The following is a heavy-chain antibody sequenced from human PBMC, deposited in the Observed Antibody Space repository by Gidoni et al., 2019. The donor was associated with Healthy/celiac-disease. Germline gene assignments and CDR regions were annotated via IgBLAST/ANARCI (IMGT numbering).Heavy chain of an antibody. V-gene: IGHV3-21*01. CDR1: GFTFSSYS. CDR2: ISSSSSYI. D-gene: IGHD5-18*01. J-gene: IGHJ3*02. Sequence: EVQLVESGGGLVKPGGSLRLSCAASGFTFSSYSMNWVRQAPGKGLEWVSSISSSSSYIYYADSVKGRFTISRDNAKNSLYLQMNSLRAEDTAVYYWAGHGYSYGDDAFDIWGQGTMVTVSS. CDR3: AGHGYSYGDDAFDI.